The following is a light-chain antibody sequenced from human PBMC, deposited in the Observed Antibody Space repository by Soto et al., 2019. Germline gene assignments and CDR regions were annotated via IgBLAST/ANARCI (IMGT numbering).Light chain of an antibody. CDR2: DAS. J-gene: IGKJ1*01. V-gene: IGKV1-5*01. Sequence: DIQMTQSPSTLSASVGDTVTVACRASQSVSGWLAWYQQKPGEAPKLLIYDASALPRGVPSRFSGSGSGAKSTLTIASLQPDDFATYYCQQYETFSGTFGPGTKVDIK. CDR1: QSVSGW. CDR3: QQYETFSGT.